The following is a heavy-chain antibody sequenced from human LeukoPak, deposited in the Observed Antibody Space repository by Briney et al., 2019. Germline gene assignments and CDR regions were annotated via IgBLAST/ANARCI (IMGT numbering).Heavy chain of an antibody. D-gene: IGHD6-13*01. V-gene: IGHV4-39*01. CDR2: IYYSGST. Sequence: PSETLSLTCNVSGGSISRSTYYWGWIRQPPGKGLEWIGSIYYSGSTYYNPSLKSRVTISVDTSKNQFSLKLSSVTAADTAVYYCARHEYSSSWYILGNASDIWGQGIMVTVSS. J-gene: IGHJ3*02. CDR3: ARHEYSSSWYILGNASDI. CDR1: GGSISRSTYY.